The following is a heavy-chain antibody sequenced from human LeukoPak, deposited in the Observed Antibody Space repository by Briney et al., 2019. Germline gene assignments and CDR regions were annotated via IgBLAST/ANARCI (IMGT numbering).Heavy chain of an antibody. CDR1: GGSISSYY. Sequence: SETLSLTCTVSGGSISSYYWSWIRQPPGKGLEWIGYIYYSGSTNYNPSLKSRVTISVDTSKNRFSLKLSSVTAADTAVYYCAIHFGKYYFDYWGQGTLVTVSS. CDR3: AIHFGKYYFDY. J-gene: IGHJ4*02. D-gene: IGHD3-3*01. V-gene: IGHV4-59*01. CDR2: IYYSGST.